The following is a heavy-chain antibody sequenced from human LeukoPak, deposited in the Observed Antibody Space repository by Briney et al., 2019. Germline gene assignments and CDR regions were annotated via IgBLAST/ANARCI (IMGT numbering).Heavy chain of an antibody. CDR3: ARGLDYYGSGSYYNWFDP. CDR1: GASISSGLHY. D-gene: IGHD3-10*01. V-gene: IGHV4-61*01. J-gene: IGHJ5*02. CDR2: IYYSGST. Sequence: PSETLSLTCTVSGASISSGLHYWSWIRQPPGKGLEWIGYIYYSGSTNYNPSLKSRVTISVDTSKNQFSLKLSSVTAADTAVYYCARGLDYYGSGSYYNWFDPWGQGTLVTVSS.